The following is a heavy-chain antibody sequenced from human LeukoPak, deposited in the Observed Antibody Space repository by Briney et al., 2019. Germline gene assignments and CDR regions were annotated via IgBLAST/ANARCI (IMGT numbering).Heavy chain of an antibody. D-gene: IGHD3-22*01. CDR2: INPNSGGT. CDR1: GYTFTGYY. J-gene: IGHJ1*01. Sequence: ASVKVSCKASGYTFTGYYMHWVRQAPGQGLGWMGWINPNSGGTNYAQKFQGRVTMTRDTSISTAYMELSRLRSDDTAVYYCARAMRHYYDSSGYYNEDFQHWGQGTLVTVSS. V-gene: IGHV1-2*02. CDR3: ARAMRHYYDSSGYYNEDFQH.